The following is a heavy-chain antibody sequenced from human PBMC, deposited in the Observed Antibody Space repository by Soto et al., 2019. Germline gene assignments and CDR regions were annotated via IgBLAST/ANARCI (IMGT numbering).Heavy chain of an antibody. J-gene: IGHJ4*02. D-gene: IGHD3-22*01. CDR2: IIPIFGTA. Sequence: SVKVSCKASGGTFSSYAISWVRQAPGQGLEWMGGIIPIFGTANYAQKFQGRVTITADKSTSTAYMELSSLRSEDTAVYYCARDRERYYYDSSDSFGYWGQGTLVTVSS. CDR1: GGTFSSYA. V-gene: IGHV1-69*06. CDR3: ARDRERYYYDSSDSFGY.